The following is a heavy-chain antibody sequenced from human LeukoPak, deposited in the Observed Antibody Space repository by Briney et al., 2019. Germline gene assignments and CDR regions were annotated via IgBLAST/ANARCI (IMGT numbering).Heavy chain of an antibody. J-gene: IGHJ3*02. CDR2: ISGSGGST. CDR1: GFTFSRYA. D-gene: IGHD3-22*01. CDR3: AKGVTMIVVVTNDAFDI. Sequence: GGSLRLSCAASGFTFSRYAMSWVRQAPGKGLEWVSAISGSGGSTYYADSVKGRFTISRDNSKNTLYLQMNSLRAEDTAVYYCAKGVTMIVVVTNDAFDIWGQGTMVTVSS. V-gene: IGHV3-23*01.